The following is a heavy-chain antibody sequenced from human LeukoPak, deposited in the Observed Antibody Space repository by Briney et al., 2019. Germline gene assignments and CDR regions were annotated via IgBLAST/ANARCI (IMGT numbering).Heavy chain of an antibody. CDR3: ARDAMYYVFWSGPRHYMDV. Sequence: SETLSLTCTVSGGSISSYYWSWIRQPAGKGLEWIGRIYTSGSTNYNPSLKSRVTMSVDTSKNQFSLKLSAVTAADTAVYYCARDAMYYVFWSGPRHYMDVWGKGTTVTVSS. V-gene: IGHV4-4*07. D-gene: IGHD3-3*01. CDR2: IYTSGST. J-gene: IGHJ6*03. CDR1: GGSISSYY.